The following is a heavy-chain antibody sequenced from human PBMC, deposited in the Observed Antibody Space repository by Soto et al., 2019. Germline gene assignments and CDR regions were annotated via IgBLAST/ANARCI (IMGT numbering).Heavy chain of an antibody. CDR3: ARSYYYGSGSSPPRYYYYMDV. D-gene: IGHD3-10*01. Sequence: QVQLQESGPGLVKPSETLSLTCTVSGGSISSYYWSWIRQPPGKGLEWIGYIYYSGSTNYNPSLKSRVTISVDTSKNQFSPKLSSVTAADTAVYYCARSYYYGSGSSPPRYYYYMDVWGKGTTVTVSS. V-gene: IGHV4-59*01. CDR2: IYYSGST. J-gene: IGHJ6*03. CDR1: GGSISSYY.